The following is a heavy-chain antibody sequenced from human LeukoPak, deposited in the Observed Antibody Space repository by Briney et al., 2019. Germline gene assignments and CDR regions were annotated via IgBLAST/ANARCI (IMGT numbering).Heavy chain of an antibody. CDR2: ISSSGSTI. J-gene: IGHJ5*02. CDR1: GFAFSNYE. D-gene: IGHD6-13*01. Sequence: GGSLRLSCAASGFAFSNYEMNWVRQAPGKGLEWLSYISSSGSTIYYADSVKGRFTVSRDNAKNSLYLQMNSLRAEDTAVYYCARGIAAAGRNWFDPWGQGTLVTVSS. CDR3: ARGIAAAGRNWFDP. V-gene: IGHV3-48*03.